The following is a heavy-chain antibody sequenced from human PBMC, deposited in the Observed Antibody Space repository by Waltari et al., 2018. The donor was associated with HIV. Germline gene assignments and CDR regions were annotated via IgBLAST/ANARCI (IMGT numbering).Heavy chain of an antibody. CDR3: ANSLGRIVDY. CDR2: ISGGGEST. D-gene: IGHD2-15*01. J-gene: IGHJ4*02. CDR1: GLPLSSYS. V-gene: IGHV3-23*01. Sequence: EVQLLESGGGLVQSGGSLRVSCAASGLPLSSYSMSWVRQAPGKGLEWVSGISGGGESTYYADSVKGRFTISRDNSKNTLYLQMNSLRAEDTAVYYCANSLGRIVDYWGQGTLVTVSS.